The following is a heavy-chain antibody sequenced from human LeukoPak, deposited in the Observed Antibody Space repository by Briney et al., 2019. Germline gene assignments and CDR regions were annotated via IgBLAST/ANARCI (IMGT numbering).Heavy chain of an antibody. CDR2: IYYSGST. D-gene: IGHD5-24*01. J-gene: IGHJ4*01. V-gene: IGHV4-61*08. CDR1: GRSISSGDYY. CDR3: ARDRMKDGDNKGINY. Sequence: SHTLTLTCTVSGRSISSGDYYWRWIRQPPGKGLEWIEYIYYSGSTNYNPSLKSRVTISVDSSKNQFSLELCPMPAQAPALYFCARDRMKDGDNKGINYWGQGTPVTVS.